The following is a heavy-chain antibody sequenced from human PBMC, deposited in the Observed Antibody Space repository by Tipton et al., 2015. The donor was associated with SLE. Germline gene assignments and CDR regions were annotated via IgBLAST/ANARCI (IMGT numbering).Heavy chain of an antibody. CDR1: GESISSYY. Sequence: TLSLTCTVSGESISSYYWSWIRQSAGKGLEWIGRIHSSGSTNDNPSLKSRVTMSVDSSKNQFSLKANSVTAADTAVYYCARSESYYSALTYWGQGTLVTVSS. CDR2: IHSSGST. J-gene: IGHJ4*02. CDR3: ARSESYYSALTY. V-gene: IGHV4-4*07. D-gene: IGHD1-26*01.